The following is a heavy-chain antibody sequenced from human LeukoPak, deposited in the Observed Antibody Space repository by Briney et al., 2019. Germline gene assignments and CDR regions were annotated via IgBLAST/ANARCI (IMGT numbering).Heavy chain of an antibody. J-gene: IGHJ5*02. CDR1: GGSISSYY. V-gene: IGHV4-4*07. CDR3: ARDAAGITIFGVVDNWFDP. D-gene: IGHD3-3*01. Sequence: SETLSLTCTVSGGSISSYYWSWIRQPAGKGLEWIGRIYTSGSTNYNPSLKSRVTMSVDTSKNQFSLKLSSVTAADTAVYYCARDAAGITIFGVVDNWFDPWGQGTLVTVSS. CDR2: IYTSGST.